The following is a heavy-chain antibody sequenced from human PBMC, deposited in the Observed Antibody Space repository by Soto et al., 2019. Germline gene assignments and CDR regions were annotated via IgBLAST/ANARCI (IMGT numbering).Heavy chain of an antibody. Sequence: SETLSLTCAVSGDSISSSKWWSWVRQPPGKGLGWIGEIYHSGSTSYNPSLKSRVIISVDKSKNQFSLKLSSVTDADTAVYYCARDRFYYGSGSLYWYFDLWGRGTLVTVSS. V-gene: IGHV4-4*02. D-gene: IGHD3-10*01. J-gene: IGHJ2*01. CDR2: IYHSGST. CDR3: ARDRFYYGSGSLYWYFDL. CDR1: GDSISSSKW.